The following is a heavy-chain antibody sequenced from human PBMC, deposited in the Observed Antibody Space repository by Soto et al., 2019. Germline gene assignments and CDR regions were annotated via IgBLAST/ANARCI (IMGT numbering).Heavy chain of an antibody. CDR1: GGSISSYY. D-gene: IGHD4-4*01. J-gene: IGHJ4*02. CDR2: IYYSGST. V-gene: IGHV4-59*01. CDR3: ARYSNFDDFDY. Sequence: SETLSLTCTVSGGSISSYYWSWIRQPPGKGLEWIGYIYYSGSTNYNPSLKSRVTISVDTSKNQFSLKLSSVTAADTAVYYCARYSNFDDFDYWGQGTLVTVSS.